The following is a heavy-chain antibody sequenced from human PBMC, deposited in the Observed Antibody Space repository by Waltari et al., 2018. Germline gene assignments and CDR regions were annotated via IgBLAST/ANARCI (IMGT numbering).Heavy chain of an antibody. Sequence: QVQLQESGPGLVKPSETLSLTCTVSGGSISSHYWSWIRQPPGKGLEWIGYIYYSGSTNYNPSLKSRVTISVDTSKNQFSLKLSSVTAVDTAVYYCARVRHSSSTYYFDYWGQGTLVTVSS. J-gene: IGHJ4*02. CDR2: IYYSGST. D-gene: IGHD6-13*01. CDR3: ARVRHSSSTYYFDY. CDR1: GGSISSHY. V-gene: IGHV4-59*11.